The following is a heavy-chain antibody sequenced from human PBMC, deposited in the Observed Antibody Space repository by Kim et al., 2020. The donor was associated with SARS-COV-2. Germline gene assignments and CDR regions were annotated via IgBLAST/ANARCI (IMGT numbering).Heavy chain of an antibody. CDR2: K. Sequence: KNYGGSVKGRLTISRDNSNNTRFLHMHSLTAEDTAVYYCVRDLRSFYFDFWGQGTPVTVSS. CDR3: VRDLRSFYFDF. D-gene: IGHD3-16*02. J-gene: IGHJ4*02. V-gene: IGHV3-33*01.